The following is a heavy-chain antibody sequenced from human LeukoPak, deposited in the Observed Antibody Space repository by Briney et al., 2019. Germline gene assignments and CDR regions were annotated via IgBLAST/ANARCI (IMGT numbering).Heavy chain of an antibody. CDR1: GCTISSYY. CDR3: ARDLTVVTAVDY. J-gene: IGHJ4*02. D-gene: IGHD2-15*01. CDR2: IYTIGST. Sequence: SETLPLTCPVSGCTISSYYWSWIRPPAGKGLDWMGRIYTIGSTNYNPTLKSRDTLSLDTPKNQYALTLSSVTAADTAVYDCARDLTVVTAVDYWGQGTLVTVSS. V-gene: IGHV4-4*07.